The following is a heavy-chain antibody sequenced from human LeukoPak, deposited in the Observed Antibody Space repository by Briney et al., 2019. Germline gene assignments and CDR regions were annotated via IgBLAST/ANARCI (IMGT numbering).Heavy chain of an antibody. CDR3: ARLAAAGTIFDY. CDR1: GGPISSSSYY. J-gene: IGHJ4*02. V-gene: IGHV4-39*01. Sequence: PSETLSLTCTVSGGPISSSSYYWGWIRQPPGKGLEWIGSIYYSGSTYYNPSLKSRVTISVDTSRNQFSLKLSSVTAADTAVYYCARLAAAGTIFDYWGQGTLVTVSS. CDR2: IYYSGST. D-gene: IGHD6-13*01.